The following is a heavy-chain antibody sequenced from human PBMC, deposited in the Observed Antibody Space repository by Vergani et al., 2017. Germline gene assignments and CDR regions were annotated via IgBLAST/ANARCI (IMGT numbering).Heavy chain of an antibody. CDR3: AKSPYDYDFWSGYSMDV. D-gene: IGHD3-3*01. CDR2: ISWNSGSI. J-gene: IGHJ6*02. Sequence: EVQLVESGGGLVQPGRSLRLSCAASGFTFDDYAMHWVRQAPGKGLEWVSGISWNSGSIGYADSVKGRFTISRDNAKNSLYLQMNSLRAEDTALYYCAKSPYDYDFWSGYSMDVWGQGTTVTVSS. CDR1: GFTFDDYA. V-gene: IGHV3-9*01.